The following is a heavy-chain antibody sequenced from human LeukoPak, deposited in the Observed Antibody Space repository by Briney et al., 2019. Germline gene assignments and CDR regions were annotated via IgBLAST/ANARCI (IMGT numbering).Heavy chain of an antibody. CDR3: ARDLLYDSSGYYDY. D-gene: IGHD3-22*01. V-gene: IGHV3-33*01. CDR2: IWYDGSNK. Sequence: PGRSLRLSCAASGFTFSSYGMHWVRQAPGKGLEWVAVIWYDGSNKYYADSVKGRFTISRDNSKNTLYLQMNSLRAEDTAVYYCARDLLYDSSGYYDYWGQGTLVTVSS. CDR1: GFTFSSYG. J-gene: IGHJ4*02.